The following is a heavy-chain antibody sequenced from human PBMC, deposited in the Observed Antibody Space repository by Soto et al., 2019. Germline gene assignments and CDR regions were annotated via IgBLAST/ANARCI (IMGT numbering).Heavy chain of an antibody. D-gene: IGHD3-22*01. CDR3: ARSLEAGSTGYYGPTERSSPSY. J-gene: IGHJ4*02. Sequence: PGGSLRLSCATSGFSFNTFTMNWVRHAPGKGLEWVSSISSSNSYVYYAHSMTGRFTISRDNAKNTLYLQLSSLRVEDTAVYYCARSLEAGSTGYYGPTERSSPSYWGPGTLVTVSS. CDR1: GFSFNTFT. V-gene: IGHV3-21*01. CDR2: ISSSNSYV.